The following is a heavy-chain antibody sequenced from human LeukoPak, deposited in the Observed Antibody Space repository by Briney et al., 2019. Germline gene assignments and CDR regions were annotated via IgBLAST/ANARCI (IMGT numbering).Heavy chain of an antibody. V-gene: IGHV3-21*01. CDR1: GFTFSSYS. CDR2: ISSSSSYI. D-gene: IGHD1-7*01. CDR3: ARDKAAELSTFDY. Sequence: GGSLRLSCAASGFTFSSYSMNWVRQAPGKGLEWVSSISSSSSYIYYADSVKGRFTISRDNAKNSLHLQMNSLRAEDTAVYYCARDKAAELSTFDYWGQGTLVTVSS. J-gene: IGHJ4*02.